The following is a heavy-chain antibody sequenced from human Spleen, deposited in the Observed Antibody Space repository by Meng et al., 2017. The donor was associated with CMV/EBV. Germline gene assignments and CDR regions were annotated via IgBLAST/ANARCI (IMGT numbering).Heavy chain of an antibody. CDR2: IIPIFVTA. Sequence: SVKVSCKASGGTFSSYAISWVRQAPGKGLEWMGGIIPIFVTANYAQKFQVRVTITTDESTSTAYMELSSLRSEDTAVYYCARGRFLVWLFGWDVMDVWGQGTTVTVSS. CDR1: GGTFSSYA. V-gene: IGHV1-69*05. CDR3: ARGRFLVWLFGWDVMDV. J-gene: IGHJ6*02. D-gene: IGHD3-3*01.